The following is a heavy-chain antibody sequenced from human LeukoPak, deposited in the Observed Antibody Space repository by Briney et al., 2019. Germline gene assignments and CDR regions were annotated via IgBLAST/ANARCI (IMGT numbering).Heavy chain of an antibody. CDR1: GYTFTGYY. V-gene: IGHV1-2*06. CDR3: AKGDNTGRRFFDY. D-gene: IGHD1-1*01. J-gene: IGHJ4*02. CDR2: INPNTGGT. Sequence: ASVKVSCKASGYTFTGYYMHWVRQAPGQGLEWMGRINPNTGGTNYAQKFQGRVTVTTDTSVTTSYMEVNSLESDDTAVYYCAKGDNTGRRFFDYWGQGTVVTVSS.